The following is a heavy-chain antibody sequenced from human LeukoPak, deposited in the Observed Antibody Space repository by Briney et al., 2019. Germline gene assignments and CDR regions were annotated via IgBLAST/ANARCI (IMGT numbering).Heavy chain of an antibody. CDR3: ARSYCTNGVCSLGDFDY. J-gene: IGHJ4*02. Sequence: SETLSLTCTVSGGSISSHYWSWIRQPPGKGLEWIGYIYYSGSTNYNPSLKSRVTISADTSKNHFSLKLSSVTAADTAVYYCARSYCTNGVCSLGDFDYWGQGTLVTVSS. V-gene: IGHV4-59*11. CDR2: IYYSGST. CDR1: GGSISSHY. D-gene: IGHD2-8*01.